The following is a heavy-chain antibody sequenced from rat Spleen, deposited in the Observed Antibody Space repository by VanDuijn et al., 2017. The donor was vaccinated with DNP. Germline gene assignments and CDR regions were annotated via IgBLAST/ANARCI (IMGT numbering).Heavy chain of an antibody. D-gene: IGHD1-11*01. J-gene: IGHJ1*01. CDR1: GYSITSNY. CDR2: INYSGTT. CDR3: ARGLNYVRYFDF. V-gene: IGHV3-1*01. Sequence: EVQFQESGPGLVKSSQSLSLTCSVTGYSITSNYWAWIRKFPGNKMEWMGYINYSGTTAYNPSLRSRISITRDTSKNQFFLQLNSVTTEDTATYYCARGLNYVRYFDFWGPGTMVTVSS.